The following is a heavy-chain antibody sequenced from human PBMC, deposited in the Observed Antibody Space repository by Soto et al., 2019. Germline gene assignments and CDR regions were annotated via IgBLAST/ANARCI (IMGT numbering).Heavy chain of an antibody. CDR1: GFTFSSYA. V-gene: IGHV3-23*01. CDR2: ISGSGGST. Sequence: EVQLLESGGGLVQPGGSLRLSCAASGFTFSSYAMSWVRQAPGKGLEWVSAISGSGGSTYYADSVKGRFTISRDNSKNTLYLQMNSLRAEDTAVYYCANALGSYYYDSSGYYSNYFDYWGQGTLVTVSS. D-gene: IGHD3-22*01. CDR3: ANALGSYYYDSSGYYSNYFDY. J-gene: IGHJ4*02.